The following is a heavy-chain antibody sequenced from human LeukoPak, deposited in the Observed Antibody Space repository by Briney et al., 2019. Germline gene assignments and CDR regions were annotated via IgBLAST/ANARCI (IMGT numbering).Heavy chain of an antibody. CDR1: YYSISSGYY. D-gene: IGHD6-13*01. CDR3: ARNLGYSSLDS. J-gene: IGHJ4*02. Sequence: SETLSLTCAVSYYSISSGYYWGWIRQPPGKGLEWIGSINHSGSTYYNPSLKSRATISVGTSKNRFSLKVRSVTAADTAVYYCARNLGYSSLDSWGQGTLVTVSS. CDR2: INHSGST. V-gene: IGHV4-38-2*01.